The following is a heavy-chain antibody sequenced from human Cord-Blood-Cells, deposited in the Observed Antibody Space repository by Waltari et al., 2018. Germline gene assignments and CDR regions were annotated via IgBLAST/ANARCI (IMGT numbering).Heavy chain of an antibody. D-gene: IGHD6-19*01. CDR2: TYYRSKWYN. J-gene: IGHJ2*01. Sequence: QVQLQQSGPGLVKPSQTLSRTCAISGDSVPSNSAAWNWLRQSPSRGLEWLGRTYYRSKWYNDYAVSVKSRITINPDTSKNQFSLQLNSVTPEDTAVYYCARGTVAGTVPYWYFDLWGRGTLVTVSS. CDR3: ARGTVAGTVPYWYFDL. CDR1: GDSVPSNSAA. V-gene: IGHV6-1*01.